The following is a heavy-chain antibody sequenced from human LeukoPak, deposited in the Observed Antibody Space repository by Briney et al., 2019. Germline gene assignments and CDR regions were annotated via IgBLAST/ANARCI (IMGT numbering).Heavy chain of an antibody. Sequence: GGSLRLSCAASGFTFSSDSMNWVRQAPGKGLEWVSAISGSGGSTDYADSVKGRFTISRDNSKNTLYLQMNSLRAEDTAVYYCAKTRGYSRDFFDYWGQGTLVTVSS. CDR1: GFTFSSDS. D-gene: IGHD6-13*01. V-gene: IGHV3-23*01. CDR3: AKTRGYSRDFFDY. CDR2: ISGSGGST. J-gene: IGHJ4*02.